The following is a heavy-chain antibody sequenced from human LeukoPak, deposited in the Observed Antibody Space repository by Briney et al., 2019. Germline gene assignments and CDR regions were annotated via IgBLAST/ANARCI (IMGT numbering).Heavy chain of an antibody. J-gene: IGHJ4*02. CDR1: GFTFSDYY. V-gene: IGHV3-11*01. Sequence: GGSLRLSCAASGFTFSDYYMSWIRQAPGKGPEWVSYVRNSGSTIYYADSVEGRFTISRDNAKNSLYLQMNSLRAEDTAVYYCARRLYGSGSHSFDDWGQGTLVTVSS. D-gene: IGHD3-10*01. CDR2: VRNSGSTI. CDR3: ARRLYGSGSHSFDD.